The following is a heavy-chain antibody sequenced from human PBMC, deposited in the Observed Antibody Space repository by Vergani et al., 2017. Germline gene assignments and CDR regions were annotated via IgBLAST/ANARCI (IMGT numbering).Heavy chain of an antibody. Sequence: QLQLQESGPGLVKPSETLSLTCTVSGGSISSSSYYWGWIRQPPGKGLEWIGSIYYSGSTYYNPSLKSRVTISVDTSKNQFSLKLSSVTAADTAVYYCAXSTLLRYFDWSTAYYFDYWGQGTLVTVSS. CDR1: GGSISSSSYY. D-gene: IGHD3-9*01. CDR3: AXSTLLRYFDWSTAYYFDY. V-gene: IGHV4-39*07. CDR2: IYYSGST. J-gene: IGHJ4*02.